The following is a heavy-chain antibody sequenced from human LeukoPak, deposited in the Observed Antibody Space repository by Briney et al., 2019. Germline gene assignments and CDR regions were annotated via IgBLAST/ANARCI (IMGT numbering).Heavy chain of an antibody. CDR1: GFTLSSYA. D-gene: IGHD4-17*01. CDR2: ISGSGGST. J-gene: IGHJ4*02. Sequence: GGSLRLSCAASGFTLSSYAMSWVRQAPGKGLEWVSAISGSGGSTYYADSVKGRFTISRDNSKNTLYLQMNSLRAEDTAVYYCAKGGPTTVTTRYYFDYWGQGTLVTVSS. V-gene: IGHV3-23*01. CDR3: AKGGPTTVTTRYYFDY.